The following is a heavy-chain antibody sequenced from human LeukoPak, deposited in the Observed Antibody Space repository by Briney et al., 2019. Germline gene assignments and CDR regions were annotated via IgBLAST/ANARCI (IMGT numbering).Heavy chain of an antibody. CDR2: ISPGGGPT. Sequence: GGSLRLSCAASGFTFSSYSMNWVRQAPGKGLEWVSGISPGGGPTYYADSVKGRFTISRDNSKNTLYLQMNSLRAEDTALYYCARAGNIRFDYWGQGTLVTVSS. CDR3: ARAGNIRFDY. J-gene: IGHJ4*02. D-gene: IGHD1/OR15-1a*01. V-gene: IGHV3-23*01. CDR1: GFTFSSYS.